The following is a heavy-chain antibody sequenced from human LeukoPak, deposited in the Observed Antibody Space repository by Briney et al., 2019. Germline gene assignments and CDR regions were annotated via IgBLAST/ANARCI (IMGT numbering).Heavy chain of an antibody. V-gene: IGHV4-59*11. D-gene: IGHD6-6*01. CDR3: ARGCCSSSSVWFDP. CDR2: IYYSGST. Sequence: PSETLSLTCTVSGGSISSHYWSWIRQPPGKGLEWIGYIYYSGSTNYNPSLKSRVTISVDTSKNQFSLKLSSVTAADTAVYYCARGCCSSSSVWFDPWGQGTLVTVSS. CDR1: GGSISSHY. J-gene: IGHJ5*02.